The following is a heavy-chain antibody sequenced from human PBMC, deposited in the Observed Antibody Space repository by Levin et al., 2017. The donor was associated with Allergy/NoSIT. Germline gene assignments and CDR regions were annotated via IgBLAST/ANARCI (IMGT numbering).Heavy chain of an antibody. V-gene: IGHV3-74*01. CDR1: GFTFSSCW. CDR3: AREDTSMVESTLLDY. CDR2: IKGDGSSI. D-gene: IGHD5-18*01. Sequence: GGSLRLSSAASGFTFSSCWMHWVRQAPGKGLVWVSRIKGDGSSISYADSVKGRFTISRDNAKNTLYLQMNSLRGEDTAVYYCAREDTSMVESTLLDYWGQGTLVTVSS. J-gene: IGHJ4*02.